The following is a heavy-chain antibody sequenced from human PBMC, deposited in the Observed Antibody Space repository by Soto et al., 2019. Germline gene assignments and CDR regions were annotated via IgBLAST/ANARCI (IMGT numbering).Heavy chain of an antibody. V-gene: IGHV3-21*01. CDR3: TRDASRDSSARGWFDP. CDR1: GFTFRSFT. D-gene: IGHD6-13*01. CDR2: ISSNSAYI. Sequence: PGGSVRLSXAASGFTFRSFTMNWVRQAPGKGLEWVSTISSNSAYIYYTDALRGRFTISRDNAKNSLHLQMNSLRAEDTAVYYCTRDASRDSSARGWFDPWGPGTLVTVSS. J-gene: IGHJ5*02.